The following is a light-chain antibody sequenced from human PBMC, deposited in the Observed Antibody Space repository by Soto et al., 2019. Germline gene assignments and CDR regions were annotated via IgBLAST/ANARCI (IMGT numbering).Light chain of an antibody. CDR3: QQYYNVPIT. Sequence: DIQMTQSPSTLSASIGDRVTITCRASQSLDNCLAWYQQKPGKAPKLLIYAASSLQSGVPSRFSGSGSGTDFTFTISSLQSEDIATYYCQQYYNVPITFGQGTRLEIK. CDR2: AAS. CDR1: QSLDNC. V-gene: IGKV1-5*01. J-gene: IGKJ5*01.